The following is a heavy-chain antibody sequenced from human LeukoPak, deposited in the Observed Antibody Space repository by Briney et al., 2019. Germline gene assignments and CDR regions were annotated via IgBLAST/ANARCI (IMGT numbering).Heavy chain of an antibody. CDR2: ISSIGTT. D-gene: IGHD5/OR15-5a*01. J-gene: IGHJ3*02. CDR1: GYSISSGYY. Sequence: SETLSLTCSVSGYSISSGYYWGWIRQPPGKGLEWIGHISSIGTTYYNPSLRSRVTMSVDTSKNQFSLTLSSVTSADTAVYYCARESRVSTLRAFDIWGQGTMVIVSS. V-gene: IGHV4-38-2*02. CDR3: ARESRVSTLRAFDI.